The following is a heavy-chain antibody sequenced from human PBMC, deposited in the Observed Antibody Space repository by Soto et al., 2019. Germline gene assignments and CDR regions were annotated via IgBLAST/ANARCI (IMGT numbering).Heavy chain of an antibody. CDR1: GVTLSNFG. Sequence: QVQLVESGGGVVQPGRSLRLSCAASGVTLSNFGIHWVRQAPGKGLEWVAVISRDGSTMLYADSVKGRFTISRDSSRNTLYLQMNSLRAEDTAVYHCVGEVASGYWGQGTLVTVSS. J-gene: IGHJ4*02. CDR2: ISRDGSTM. D-gene: IGHD2-21*01. V-gene: IGHV3-30*03. CDR3: VGEVASGY.